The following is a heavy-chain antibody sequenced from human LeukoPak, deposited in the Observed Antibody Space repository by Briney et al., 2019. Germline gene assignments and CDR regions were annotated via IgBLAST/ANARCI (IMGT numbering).Heavy chain of an antibody. V-gene: IGHV3-23*01. CDR2: ISGSGGST. D-gene: IGHD3-9*01. CDR3: AKINGPILTGKLDC. CDR1: GFTFSSYA. Sequence: PGGSLRLSCAASGFTFSSYAMSWVRQAPGKGLEWVSAISGSGGSTYYADSVKGRFTISRDNSRNTVYLHMNSLRAEDTAVYYCAKINGPILTGKLDCWGQGTLVTVSS. J-gene: IGHJ4*02.